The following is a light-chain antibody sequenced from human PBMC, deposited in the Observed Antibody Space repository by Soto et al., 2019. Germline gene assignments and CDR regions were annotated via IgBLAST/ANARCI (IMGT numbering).Light chain of an antibody. V-gene: IGKV3D-20*02. Sequence: EFLLTHSPCTLSLSPGEIATLSCRASQTVRNNYLAWYQQKPGQAPRLLIYDASSRATGIPDRFSGSGSGTDFTLTISSLEPEDFAVYYCQQRSNWPPTFGQGTRLEIK. J-gene: IGKJ5*01. CDR1: QTVRNNY. CDR2: DAS. CDR3: QQRSNWPPT.